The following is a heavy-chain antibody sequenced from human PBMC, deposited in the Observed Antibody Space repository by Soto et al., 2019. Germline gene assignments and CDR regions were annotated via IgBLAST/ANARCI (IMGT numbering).Heavy chain of an antibody. V-gene: IGHV3-7*01. CDR1: GLSFSTYW. J-gene: IGHJ4*02. CDR2: IRGDGSQK. D-gene: IGHD6-19*01. Sequence: EVQLVESGGDWVQPGGSLRLSCAASGLSFSTYWMNWFRLAPGKGPEWVAIIRGDGSQKYYVDSVKGRFIISRDNARNSLLLQMNSLRAEDTALYYCAGGSGWRVDYWGQGTRVTVSS. CDR3: AGGSGWRVDY.